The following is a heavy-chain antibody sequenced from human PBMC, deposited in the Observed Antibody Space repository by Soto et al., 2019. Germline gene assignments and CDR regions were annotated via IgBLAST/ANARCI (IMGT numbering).Heavy chain of an antibody. CDR1: GYRFTSYW. D-gene: IGHD3-3*01. J-gene: IGHJ6*02. V-gene: IGHV5-51*01. CDR3: AKNADFWSWGMDV. CDR2: IYPGDSET. Sequence: PGESLKISCQTSGYRFTSYWIGWVRQMPGKGLEWMGIIYPGDSETRYSPSFQGQVTISRDNSRNTLNLQMNNLRAEDTAVYYCAKNADFWSWGMDVWGQGTTVTVSS.